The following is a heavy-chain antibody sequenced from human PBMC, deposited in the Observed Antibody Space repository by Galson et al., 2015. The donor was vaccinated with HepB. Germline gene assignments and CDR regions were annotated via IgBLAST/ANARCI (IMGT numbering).Heavy chain of an antibody. CDR2: ISYDGSNI. CDR3: ARSYYYDSSGHYRPHGGEFDY. V-gene: IGHV3-30*03. D-gene: IGHD3-22*01. J-gene: IGHJ4*02. CDR1: GFTFSSYS. Sequence: SLRLSCAASGFTFSSYSMNWVRQAPGKGLEWMAVISYDGSNIYYADSVKGRFTISRDNSMNTVYLQMNNLRAEDTAVFYCARSYYYDSSGHYRPHGGEFDYWGQGTLVTVSS.